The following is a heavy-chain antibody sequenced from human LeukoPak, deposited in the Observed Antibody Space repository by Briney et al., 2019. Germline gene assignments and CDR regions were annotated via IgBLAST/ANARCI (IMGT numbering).Heavy chain of an antibody. D-gene: IGHD3-10*01. J-gene: IGHJ4*02. CDR2: INHSGST. CDR1: GGSISSYY. V-gene: IGHV4-34*01. CDR3: ARLTTYYYGSGSYYNRAKGYFDY. Sequence: SETLSLTCTVSGGSISSYYWSWIRQPPGKGLEWIGEINHSGSTNYNPSLKSRVTISVDTSKNQFSLKLSSVTAADTAVYYCARLTTYYYGSGSYYNRAKGYFDYWGQGTLVTVSS.